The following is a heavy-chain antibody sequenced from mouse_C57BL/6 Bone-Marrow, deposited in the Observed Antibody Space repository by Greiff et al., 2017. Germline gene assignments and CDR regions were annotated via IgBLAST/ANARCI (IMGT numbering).Heavy chain of an antibody. CDR1: GYTFTSYW. CDR2: IDPNSGGT. J-gene: IGHJ4*01. D-gene: IGHD2-4*01. V-gene: IGHV1-72*01. CDR3: ARSGVIRGAMDD. Sequence: VKLMESGAELARPGASVKLSCKASGYTFTSYWMHWVKQRPGRGLEWIGRIDPNSGGTKYNEKFKSKATLTVDKPSSTAYMQLSSLTSEDSAVXYCARSGVIRGAMDDWGQGTSVTVSS.